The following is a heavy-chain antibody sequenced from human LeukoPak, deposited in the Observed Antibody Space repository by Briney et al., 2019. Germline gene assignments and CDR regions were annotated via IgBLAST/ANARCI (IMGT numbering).Heavy chain of an antibody. CDR2: IYYTGST. J-gene: IGHJ5*02. V-gene: IGHV4-59*08. CDR3: ARRGVVAPYNWFDP. CDR1: GGSISTYY. D-gene: IGHD3-22*01. Sequence: SETLSLTCTVSGGSISTYYWSWIRQPPGKGLEWIGYIYYTGSTSYNPSLNSRVTMSVDTSKNQFSLKLSSVTAADTAVYYCARRGVVAPYNWFDPWGQGTLVTVSS.